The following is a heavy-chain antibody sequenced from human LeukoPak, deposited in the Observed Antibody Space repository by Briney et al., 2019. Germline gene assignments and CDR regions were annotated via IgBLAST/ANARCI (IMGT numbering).Heavy chain of an antibody. CDR1: GSTFSSYG. CDR2: IRYDGSNK. Sequence: GGSLRLSCAASGSTFSSYGMHWVRQAPGKGLEWVAFIRYDGSNKYYADSVKGRFTISRDNSKNTLYLQMNSLRAEDTAVYYCGCDYYDSSGYYFWGQGTLVTVSS. D-gene: IGHD3-22*01. CDR3: GCDYYDSSGYYF. V-gene: IGHV3-30*02. J-gene: IGHJ4*02.